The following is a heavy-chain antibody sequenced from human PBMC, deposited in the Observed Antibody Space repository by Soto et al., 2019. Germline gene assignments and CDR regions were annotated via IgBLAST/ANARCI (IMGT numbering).Heavy chain of an antibody. CDR3: ARDIVVVVAALEPYYYYAMDV. V-gene: IGHV1-18*01. J-gene: IGHJ6*02. Sequence: ASVKVSCKASGYTFTSYGISWVRQAPGQGLEWMGWISAYNGNTNYAQKLQGRVTMTTDTSTSTAYMELRSLRSDDTAVYYCARDIVVVVAALEPYYYYAMDVWGQGTTVTVSS. CDR2: ISAYNGNT. D-gene: IGHD2-15*01. CDR1: GYTFTSYG.